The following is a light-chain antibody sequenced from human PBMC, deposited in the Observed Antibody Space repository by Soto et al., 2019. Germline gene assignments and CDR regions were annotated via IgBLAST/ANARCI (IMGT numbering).Light chain of an antibody. J-gene: IGLJ1*01. CDR3: SSYATGDNYV. Sequence: QSVLTQPPSASGSPGQSVTISCTGTSSDVGGYNHVSWYQQHPGKAPKVVIYEVTKRPSGVPDRFSGSKAGNTASLTVSGLQAEDEADYYCSSYATGDNYVFGSGTKPTVL. V-gene: IGLV2-8*01. CDR1: SSDVGGYNH. CDR2: EVT.